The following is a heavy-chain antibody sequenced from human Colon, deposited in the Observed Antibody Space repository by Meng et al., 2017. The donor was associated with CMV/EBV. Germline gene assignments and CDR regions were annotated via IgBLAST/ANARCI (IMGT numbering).Heavy chain of an antibody. CDR2: ISSSGSTI. CDR1: GFTFSDYY. V-gene: IGHV3-11*04. D-gene: IGHD2-2*01. Sequence: SGFTFSDYYMSWIRRAPGKGLEWVSYISSSGSTIYYADSVKGRFTISRDNAKNSLYLQMNSLRAEDTAVYYCARGFDSLPAATALDYWGQGTLVTVSS. CDR3: ARGFDSLPAATALDY. J-gene: IGHJ4*02.